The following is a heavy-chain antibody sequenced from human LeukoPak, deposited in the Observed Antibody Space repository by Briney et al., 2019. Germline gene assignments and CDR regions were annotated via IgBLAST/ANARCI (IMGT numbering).Heavy chain of an antibody. V-gene: IGHV1-2*02. CDR1: GYTFTGYY. Sequence: ASVKVSCKASGYTFTGYYMHWVRRAPGQGLEWMGWINPNSGGTNYAQKFQGRVTMTRDTSISTAYMELSRLRSDDTAVYYCARERSGGNSFVDAFDIWGQGTMVTVSS. CDR3: ARERSGGNSFVDAFDI. J-gene: IGHJ3*02. CDR2: INPNSGGT. D-gene: IGHD2-15*01.